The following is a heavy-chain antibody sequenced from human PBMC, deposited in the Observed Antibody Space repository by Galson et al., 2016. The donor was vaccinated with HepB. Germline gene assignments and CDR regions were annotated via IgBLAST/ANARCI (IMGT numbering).Heavy chain of an antibody. D-gene: IGHD6-13*01. CDR2: IDYTGST. J-gene: IGHJ4*02. CDR1: GVSINSNNW. Sequence: ETQSLTCAVSGVSINSNNWWGWIRQAPGKGLEWIGYIDYTGSTYYNPSDKSRVTISVDTSKNQFSLRLSSVTAADTAVYYCARHGRTAAVEFDYWGQGTLVTVSS. CDR3: ARHGRTAAVEFDY. V-gene: IGHV4-28*01.